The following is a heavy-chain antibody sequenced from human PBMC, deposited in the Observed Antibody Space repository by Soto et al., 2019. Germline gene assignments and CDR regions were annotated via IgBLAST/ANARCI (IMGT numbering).Heavy chain of an antibody. Sequence: SETPSLTCTVSGGSISNYYWTWIRQPPGKGLEWIGYIYYSGNTNYNPSLKSRVTISVDRSKNQFSLKLSSVTAADTAVYYCARHRNALVPAAVDYWGQGTLVTVSS. CDR2: IYYSGNT. CDR3: ARHRNALVPAAVDY. D-gene: IGHD2-2*01. J-gene: IGHJ4*02. CDR1: GGSISNYY. V-gene: IGHV4-59*08.